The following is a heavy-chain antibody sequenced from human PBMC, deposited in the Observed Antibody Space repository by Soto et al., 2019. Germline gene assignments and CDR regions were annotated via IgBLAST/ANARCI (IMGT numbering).Heavy chain of an antibody. V-gene: IGHV1-18*01. CDR2: ISAYNGNT. J-gene: IGHJ6*02. Sequence: ASVKVSCKASGYTFTSYGISWVRQAPGQGLEWMGWISAYNGNTNYAEKLQGRVTMTTDTSTSTAYMELRSLRSDDTAVYYCARDYRPPYYYGMDVWGQGTTVTVSS. CDR3: ARDYRPPYYYGMDV. CDR1: GYTFTSYG.